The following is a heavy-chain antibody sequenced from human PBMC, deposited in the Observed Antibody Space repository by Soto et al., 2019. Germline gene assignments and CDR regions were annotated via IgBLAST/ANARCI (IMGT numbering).Heavy chain of an antibody. CDR1: GGSISSGDYY. CDR3: ARYCSSTSCYNNWFDP. V-gene: IGHV4-30-4*01. CDR2: IYYSGST. Sequence: TSETLSLTCTVSGGSISSGDYYWSWIRQPPGKGLEWIGYIYYSGSTYYNPSLKSRVTISVDTSKNQFSLKLSSVTAADTAVYYCARYCSSTSCYNNWFDPWGQGTLVTVSS. D-gene: IGHD2-2*02. J-gene: IGHJ5*02.